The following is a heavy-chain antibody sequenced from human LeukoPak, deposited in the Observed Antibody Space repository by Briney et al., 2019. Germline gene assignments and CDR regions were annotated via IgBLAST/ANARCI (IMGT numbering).Heavy chain of an antibody. V-gene: IGHV3-7*03. J-gene: IGHJ4*02. Sequence: GGSLRLSCAASGFTFSSYCMSWVRQAPGKGLEWVAIIKQDGGEQYYVDSVRGRFTISRDNAKNTLYLQMNSLRAEDTAVFYCARDTLYYYISGPRFDYWGQGTLVTVSS. CDR2: IKQDGGEQ. CDR3: ARDTLYYYISGPRFDY. CDR1: GFTFSSYC. D-gene: IGHD3-9*01.